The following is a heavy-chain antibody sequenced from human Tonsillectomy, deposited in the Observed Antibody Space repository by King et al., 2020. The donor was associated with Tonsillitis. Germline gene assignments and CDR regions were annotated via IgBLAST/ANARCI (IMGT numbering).Heavy chain of an antibody. CDR2: IWYDGSNQ. V-gene: IGHV3-33*08. D-gene: IGHD3-22*01. Sequence: VQLVESGGGVVQPGRSLRLSCAASGFTFSSSGMHWVRQAPGRGLEWVAVIWYDGSNQYFEDSVKGRFTISRDNSKNTLYLQMKSLRDEDTAVYYCARDRIVAVIGGGFDIWGQGTRVTVSS. CDR3: ARDRIVAVIGGGFDI. CDR1: GFTFSSSG. J-gene: IGHJ3*02.